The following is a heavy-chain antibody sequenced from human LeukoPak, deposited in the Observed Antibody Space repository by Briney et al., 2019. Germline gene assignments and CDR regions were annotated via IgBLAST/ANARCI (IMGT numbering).Heavy chain of an antibody. CDR3: ARTPSYGSELSTKGNYFDY. D-gene: IGHD1-7*01. Sequence: PSETLSLTCTVSGGSISSSSYYWGWIRQPPGKGLEWIGSIYYSGSTYYNPSLKSRVTISVDTSKNQFSLKLSSVTAADTAVYYCARTPSYGSELSTKGNYFDYWGQGTLVTVSS. CDR1: GGSISSSSYY. CDR2: IYYSGST. V-gene: IGHV4-39*01. J-gene: IGHJ4*02.